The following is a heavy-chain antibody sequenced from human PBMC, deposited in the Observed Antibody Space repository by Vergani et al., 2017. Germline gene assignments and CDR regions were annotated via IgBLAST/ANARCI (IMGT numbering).Heavy chain of an antibody. CDR2: IYHSGST. Sequence: QLQLQESGSGLVKPSQTLSLTCAVSGGSISSGGYSWSWIRQPPGKGLEWIGYIYHSGSTNYNPSLKSRVTMSVDTSKNQFSLKLSSVTAADTAVYYCAREFGTYDFWSGYLYYYYYMDVWGKGTTVTVSS. J-gene: IGHJ6*03. V-gene: IGHV4-30-2*01. D-gene: IGHD3-3*01. CDR1: GGSISSGGYS. CDR3: AREFGTYDFWSGYLYYYYYMDV.